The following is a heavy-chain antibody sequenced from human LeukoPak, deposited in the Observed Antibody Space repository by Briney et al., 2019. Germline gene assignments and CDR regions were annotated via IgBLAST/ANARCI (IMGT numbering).Heavy chain of an antibody. D-gene: IGHD5-12*01. V-gene: IGHV4-4*07. J-gene: IGHJ4*02. CDR1: GGSISSYY. Sequence: SETLSLTRTVSGGSISSYYWSWIRQPAGKGLEWIGRIYTSGSTNYNPSLKSRVTMSVDTSKNQFSLKLSSVTAADTAVYYCASGWLRTQFDYWGQGTLVTVSS. CDR2: IYTSGST. CDR3: ASGWLRTQFDY.